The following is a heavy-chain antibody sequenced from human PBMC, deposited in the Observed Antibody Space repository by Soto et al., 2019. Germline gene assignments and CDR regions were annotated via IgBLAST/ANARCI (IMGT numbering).Heavy chain of an antibody. J-gene: IGHJ6*02. V-gene: IGHV1-69*06. CDR3: ANMGASTWGVQAPTERAFQYYGLDV. CDR2: IIPIFGTT. D-gene: IGHD2-2*01. CDR1: GGTFSRYA. Sequence: SVKVSCKASGGTFSRYAVTWVRQAPGQGLDWMGGIIPIFGTTNYAQKFQGRVTITADKSTSTAYMELSSLTYEDTAIYYCANMGASTWGVQAPTERAFQYYGLDVWGQGTTVTVSS.